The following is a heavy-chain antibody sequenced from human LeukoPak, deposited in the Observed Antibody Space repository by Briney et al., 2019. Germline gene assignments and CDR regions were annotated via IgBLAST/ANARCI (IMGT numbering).Heavy chain of an antibody. CDR1: GGSFSGYY. J-gene: IGHJ4*02. V-gene: IGHV4-34*01. CDR2: INHSGST. CDR3: ARDFYYDSRGYN. Sequence: PSETLSLTCAVYGGSFSGYYWCWIRQPPGKGLEWIGEINHSGSTNYNPSLKSRVTISVDTSKNQFSLKLSSVTAADTAVYYCARDFYYDSRGYNWGQGTLVTVSS. D-gene: IGHD3-22*01.